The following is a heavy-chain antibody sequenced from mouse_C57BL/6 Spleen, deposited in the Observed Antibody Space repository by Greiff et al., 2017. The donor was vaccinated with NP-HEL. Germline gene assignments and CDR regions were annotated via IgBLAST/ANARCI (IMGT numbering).Heavy chain of an antibody. J-gene: IGHJ3*01. D-gene: IGHD3-2*02. V-gene: IGHV1-61*01. Sequence: QVQLQQSGAELVRPGSSVKLSCKASGYTFTSYWMDWVKQRPGQGLEWIGNIYPSDSETHYNQKFKDKATLTVDKSSSTAYMQLSSLTSEDSAVYYCARGGTAQATAWFAYWGQGTLVTVSA. CDR2: IYPSDSET. CDR1: GYTFTSYW. CDR3: ARGGTAQATAWFAY.